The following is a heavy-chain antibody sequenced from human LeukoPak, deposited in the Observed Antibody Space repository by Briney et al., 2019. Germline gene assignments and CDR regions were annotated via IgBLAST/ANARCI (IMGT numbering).Heavy chain of an antibody. CDR1: GGSFSGYY. CDR3: ARGRGTFDY. CDR2: INHSGST. J-gene: IGHJ4*02. Sequence: SETLSLTCAVYGGSFSGYYWSWIRQPPGKGLEWIGEINHSGSTNYNPSLKSRVTISVDTSKNQFSLKLSSVTATDTAVYYCARGRGTFDYWGQGTLVTVSS. V-gene: IGHV4-34*01.